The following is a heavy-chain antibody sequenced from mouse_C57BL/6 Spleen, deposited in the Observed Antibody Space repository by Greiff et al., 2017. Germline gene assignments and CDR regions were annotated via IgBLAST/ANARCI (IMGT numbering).Heavy chain of an antibody. J-gene: IGHJ1*03. Sequence: VHVKQSGPELVKPGASVKISCKASGYSFTDYNMNWVKQSNGKSLEWIGVINPNYGTTSYNQKFKGKATLTVDQSSSTAYMQLNSLTSEDSAVYYCARSNYYGSRDWYFDVWGTGTTVTVSS. CDR2: INPNYGTT. V-gene: IGHV1-39*01. D-gene: IGHD1-1*01. CDR1: GYSFTDYN. CDR3: ARSNYYGSRDWYFDV.